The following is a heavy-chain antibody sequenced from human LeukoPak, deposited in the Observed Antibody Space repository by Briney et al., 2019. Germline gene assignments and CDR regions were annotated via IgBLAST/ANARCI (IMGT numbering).Heavy chain of an antibody. CDR2: ISGSGGST. Sequence: GGSLRLSCAASGFTFSSYGMSWVRQAPGKGLEWVSAISGSGGSTYYADSVKGRFTISRDNAKNSLYLQMNSLRAEDTAVYYCARDIAVASYFDIWGQGTMVTVSS. CDR1: GFTFSSYG. D-gene: IGHD6-19*01. V-gene: IGHV3-23*01. CDR3: ARDIAVASYFDI. J-gene: IGHJ3*02.